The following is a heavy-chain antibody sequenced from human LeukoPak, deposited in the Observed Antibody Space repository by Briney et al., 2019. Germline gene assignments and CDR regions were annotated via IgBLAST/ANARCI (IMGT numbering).Heavy chain of an antibody. CDR1: GYTFTGYY. D-gene: IGHD3-9*01. CDR2: MNPNSGNT. Sequence: ASVKVSCKASGYTFTGYYMHWVRQAPGQGLEWMGWMNPNSGNTGDAQKFQGRVTITRNTSISTAYMELSSLRSEDTAVYYCARGYDILTGYQNWFDPWGQGTLVTVSS. J-gene: IGHJ5*02. CDR3: ARGYDILTGYQNWFDP. V-gene: IGHV1-8*03.